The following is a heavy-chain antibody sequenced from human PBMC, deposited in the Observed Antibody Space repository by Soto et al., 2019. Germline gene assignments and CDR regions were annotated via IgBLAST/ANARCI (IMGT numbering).Heavy chain of an antibody. D-gene: IGHD3-16*01. V-gene: IGHV3-43*01. J-gene: IGHJ2*01. Sequence: EMQLVESGGVVVQPGGSLRLSCAASGFTFDDYTMHWVRQVPGKGLDWVSTISWDGGTTYYADSVKGRFTISRDNSKSYLYLQMNGLRTEDSAFYYWAKGGDYWYFDLWGRGTLATVSS. CDR2: ISWDGGTT. CDR3: AKGGDYWYFDL. CDR1: GFTFDDYT.